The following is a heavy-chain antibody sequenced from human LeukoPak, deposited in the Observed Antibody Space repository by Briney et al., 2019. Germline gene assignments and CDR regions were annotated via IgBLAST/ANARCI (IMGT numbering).Heavy chain of an antibody. CDR1: GFTVSSNY. Sequence: GGSLRLSCAASGFTVSSNYMSWVRQAPGKGLEWVSVIYSGGSTYYADSVKGRFTISRDNSKNTLYLQMNSLRAEDTAVYYCAKDCGSYGSLGVCYFDYWGQGTLVTVSS. J-gene: IGHJ4*02. D-gene: IGHD1-26*01. CDR2: IYSGGST. V-gene: IGHV3-53*01. CDR3: AKDCGSYGSLGVCYFDY.